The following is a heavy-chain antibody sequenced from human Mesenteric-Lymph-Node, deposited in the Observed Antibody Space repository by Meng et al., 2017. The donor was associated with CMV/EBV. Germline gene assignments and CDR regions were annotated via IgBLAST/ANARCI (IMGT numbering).Heavy chain of an antibody. J-gene: IGHJ6*02. V-gene: IGHV3-7*01. CDR1: GFTFSSYW. D-gene: IGHD2/OR15-2a*01. CDR3: ARVGNYYYNGMDV. Sequence: GGSLRLSCAASGFTFSSYWMSWVRQAPGKGLEWVANIKQDGSEKYYVDSVKGRFTISRDNAKNSLYLQMNSLRAEDTAVYYCARVGNYYYNGMDVWGQGTTVTVSS. CDR2: IKQDGSEK.